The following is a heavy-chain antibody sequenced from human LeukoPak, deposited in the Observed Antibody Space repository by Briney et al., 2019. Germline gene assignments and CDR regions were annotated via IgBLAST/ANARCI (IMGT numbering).Heavy chain of an antibody. D-gene: IGHD3-10*01. CDR2: IYYSGST. V-gene: IGHV4-59*01. CDR3: ARALVRGVRGVAFDI. Sequence: SETLSLTCTVSGGSISSYYWSWIRQPPGKGLEWIGYIYYSGSTNYNPSLKSRVTISVDTSKNQFSLKLSSVTAADTAVYYCARALVRGVRGVAFDIWGQGTMVTVSS. J-gene: IGHJ3*02. CDR1: GGSISSYY.